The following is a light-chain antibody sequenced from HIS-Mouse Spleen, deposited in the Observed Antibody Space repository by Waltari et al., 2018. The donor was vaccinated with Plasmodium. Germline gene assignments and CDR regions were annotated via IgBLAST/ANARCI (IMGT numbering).Light chain of an antibody. J-gene: IGKJ2*01. Sequence: AIWMTQSPSLLSASTGDRVTISCRMSQGIRSYLAWYQQKPGKAPELLIYAASTLQSGVPSRVSGSGSGTDFTLTISCLQSEDFATYYCQQYYSFPYTFGQGTKLEIK. CDR1: QGIRSY. V-gene: IGKV1D-8*02. CDR2: AAS. CDR3: QQYYSFPYT.